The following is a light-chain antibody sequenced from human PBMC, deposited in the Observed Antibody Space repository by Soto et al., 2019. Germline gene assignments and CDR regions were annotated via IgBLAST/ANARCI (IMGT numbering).Light chain of an antibody. CDR2: GVN. CDR1: SSDVGGYDY. J-gene: IGLJ2*01. V-gene: IGLV2-11*01. Sequence: QSVLTQPRSVSGSPGQSVTISCTGTSSDVGGYDYVSWYQQHPGKAPKLMIYGVNKRPSGVPDRFSGSKSGNTASLTISGLQAEDEADYYCSSYTVSSAPVIFGGGTKVTVL. CDR3: SSYTVSSAPVI.